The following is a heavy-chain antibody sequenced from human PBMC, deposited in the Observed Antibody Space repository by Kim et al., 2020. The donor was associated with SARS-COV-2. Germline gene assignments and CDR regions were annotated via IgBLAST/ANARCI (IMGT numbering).Heavy chain of an antibody. CDR2: INSDGSST. D-gene: IGHD3-22*01. J-gene: IGHJ4*02. CDR3: ARDMNYYYDSSGYPV. Sequence: GGSLRLSCAASGFTFSSYWMHWVRQAPGKGLVWVSRINSDGSSTSYADSVKGRFTISRDNAKNTLYLQMNSLRAEDTAVYYCARDMNYYYDSSGYPVWGQGTLVTVSS. CDR1: GFTFSSYW. V-gene: IGHV3-74*01.